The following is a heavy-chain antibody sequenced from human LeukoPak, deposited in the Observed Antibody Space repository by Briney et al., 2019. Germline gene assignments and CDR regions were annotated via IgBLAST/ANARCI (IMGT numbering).Heavy chain of an antibody. CDR3: ANRQWLARGYFGY. CDR1: GFTFSSYA. J-gene: IGHJ4*02. Sequence: GGSLRLSCAASGFTFSSYAMSWVRQAPGKGLEWVSAISGSGGSTYYADSVKGRFTISRDNSKNTLYLQMNSLRAEDTAVYYCANRQWLARGYFGYWGQGTLVTVSS. CDR2: ISGSGGST. D-gene: IGHD6-19*01. V-gene: IGHV3-23*01.